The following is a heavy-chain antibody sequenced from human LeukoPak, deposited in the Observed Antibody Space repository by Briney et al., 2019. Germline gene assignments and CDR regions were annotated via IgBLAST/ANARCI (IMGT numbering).Heavy chain of an antibody. V-gene: IGHV3-23*01. CDR3: AKAPKGTTMVRGVNDY. J-gene: IGHJ4*02. CDR2: ISGSGGST. D-gene: IGHD3-10*01. Sequence: GGSLRLSCAASGFTFSSYAMSWVRQAPGKGLEWVSAISGSGGSTYYADSVKGRFTISSDNSKNTLYLQMNSLRAEDTAVYYCAKAPKGTTMVRGVNDYWGQGTLVTVSS. CDR1: GFTFSSYA.